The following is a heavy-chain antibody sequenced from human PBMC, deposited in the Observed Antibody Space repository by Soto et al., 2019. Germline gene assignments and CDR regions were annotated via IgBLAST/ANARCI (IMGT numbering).Heavy chain of an antibody. CDR2: IYPGDSDT. CDR3: ARRSPYYYGSGSSDY. Sequence: PGESLNISCQGSGYSFTSYWIGWVRQMPGKGLELMGFIYPGDSDTRYSPSFQGQVTISDDKSISTAYLQWSSLKASDTAMYYCARRSPYYYGSGSSDYWGQGTLVTLSS. CDR1: GYSFTSYW. D-gene: IGHD3-10*01. V-gene: IGHV5-51*01. J-gene: IGHJ4*02.